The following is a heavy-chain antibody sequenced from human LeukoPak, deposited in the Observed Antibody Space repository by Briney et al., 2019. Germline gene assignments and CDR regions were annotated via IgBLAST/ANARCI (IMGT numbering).Heavy chain of an antibody. CDR1: GFTFSSYA. CDR3: ARGREWLPEKGFDY. D-gene: IGHD3-3*01. J-gene: IGHJ4*02. V-gene: IGHV3-23*01. CDR2: ISGSGGST. Sequence: GGSLRLSCAASGFTFSSYAMSWVRQAPGKGLEWGSAISGSGGSTYYADSVKGRFTISRDNSKNTLYLQMNSLRAEDTAVYYCARGREWLPEKGFDYWGQGTLVTVSS.